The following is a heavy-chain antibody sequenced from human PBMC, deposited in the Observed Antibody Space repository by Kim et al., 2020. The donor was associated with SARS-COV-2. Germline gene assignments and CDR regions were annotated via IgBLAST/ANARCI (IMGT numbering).Heavy chain of an antibody. V-gene: IGHV4-4*02. J-gene: IGHJ4*02. CDR2: IYDRGNT. CDR1: GDSITTTNW. Sequence: SETLSLTCAVSGDSITTTNWWCWGRQPPGKGLEGIGEIYDRGNTNYSPSLKSRVTISVDNSKNQFSLRLGSVTAADTAVYYCARPRTHTGNYFCGDYWRQGTRVSVSS. D-gene: IGHD1-26*01. CDR3: ARPRTHTGNYFCGDY.